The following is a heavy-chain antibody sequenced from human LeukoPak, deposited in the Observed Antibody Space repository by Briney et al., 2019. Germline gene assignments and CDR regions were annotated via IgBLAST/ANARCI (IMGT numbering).Heavy chain of an antibody. Sequence: PGGSLRLSCAASGFTFSDYYMSWIRQAPGKGLGWVSYITSSGNTIYYADSVKGRFTISRDNAKNSLYLQMNTLRAEDTAVYYCARGRDYYTSGSYEYWGQGTLVTVSS. J-gene: IGHJ4*02. V-gene: IGHV3-11*04. D-gene: IGHD3-10*01. CDR1: GFTFSDYY. CDR2: ITSSGNTI. CDR3: ARGRDYYTSGSYEY.